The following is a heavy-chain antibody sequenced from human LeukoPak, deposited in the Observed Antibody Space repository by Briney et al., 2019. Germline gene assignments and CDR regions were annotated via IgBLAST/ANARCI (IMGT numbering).Heavy chain of an antibody. Sequence: GGSLRLSCAAYGFTFSSYSMNWVRQAPGKGLEWVSSISSSSSYIYYADSVKGRFTISRDNAKNSLYLQMNSLRAEDTAVYYCARDLSYYGLGKDIGKYYYYGMDVWGQGTTVTVSS. D-gene: IGHD3-10*01. J-gene: IGHJ6*02. CDR1: GFTFSSYS. CDR2: ISSSSSYI. CDR3: ARDLSYYGLGKDIGKYYYYGMDV. V-gene: IGHV3-21*01.